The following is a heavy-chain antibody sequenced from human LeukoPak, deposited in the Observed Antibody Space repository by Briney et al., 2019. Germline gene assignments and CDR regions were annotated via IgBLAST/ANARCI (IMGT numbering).Heavy chain of an antibody. CDR2: INSDGSST. CDR3: ARGGGIQLLPY. J-gene: IGHJ4*02. D-gene: IGHD5-18*01. Sequence: GGSLRLSCAASGFTFSSYWMHWVRQAPGKGLVWVSRINSDGSSTSYADSVKGRFTISRDNAMNTLYLQMNSLRAEDTAVYYCARGGGIQLLPYWGQGTLVTVSS. V-gene: IGHV3-74*01. CDR1: GFTFSSYW.